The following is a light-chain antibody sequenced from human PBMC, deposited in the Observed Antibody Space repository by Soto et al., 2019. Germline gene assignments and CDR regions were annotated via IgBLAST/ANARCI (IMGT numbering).Light chain of an antibody. CDR3: QQRSSWPPIT. CDR2: DAS. J-gene: IGKJ5*01. V-gene: IGKV3-11*01. CDR1: QSVANF. Sequence: EIVLTQSPATVSLSPGGRATLSCRPSQSVANFLAWYQQKPGQAPRLLIYDASNRATGIPARFSGSGSGTDFTLTISSLEPEDFAVYYCQQRSSWPPITFGQGTRLEI.